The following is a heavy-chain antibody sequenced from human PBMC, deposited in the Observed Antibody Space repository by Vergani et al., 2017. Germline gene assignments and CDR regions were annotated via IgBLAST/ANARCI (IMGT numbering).Heavy chain of an antibody. CDR3: ARHGSADITPEHIQF. D-gene: IGHD4-23*01. CDR1: PVSISSTYDY. Sequence: QLHLQESGPGLVKPSETLSLTCTVSPVSISSTYDYWAWIRQLPGKGLEWIGSISYSGNFYHSPSHKSRITVSVDPPKNEISLKLRSVTAADTAVYFCARHGSADITPEHIQFWGQGTLVTVSS. CDR2: ISYSGNF. V-gene: IGHV4-39*01. J-gene: IGHJ1*01.